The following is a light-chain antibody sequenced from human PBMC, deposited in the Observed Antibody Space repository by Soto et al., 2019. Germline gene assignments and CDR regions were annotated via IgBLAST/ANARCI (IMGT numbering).Light chain of an antibody. Sequence: IQMTQSPSTLSASVGDRVTITCRASQSTSSYLAWYQQKPGNAPKLLIYGAFNLQTGVPSRFSGSGFGTDFTLTISSLQPEDFATYYCLQDHNYPWTFGQGTKVDI. V-gene: IGKV1-6*01. CDR2: GAF. J-gene: IGKJ1*01. CDR3: LQDHNYPWT. CDR1: QSTSSY.